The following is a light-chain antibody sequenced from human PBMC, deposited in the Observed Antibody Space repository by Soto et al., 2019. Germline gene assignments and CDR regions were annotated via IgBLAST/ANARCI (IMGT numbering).Light chain of an antibody. CDR3: QQPISFPIT. V-gene: IGKV1-39*01. J-gene: IGKJ5*01. CDR1: QAILSF. CDR2: AAS. Sequence: DIQMTQSPSSLSASVGDRVTITCRASQAILSFLNWYQQKPGKAPKLLINAASSLERGVPSRFSGGGSGTDFTLTIRSLQPEDFATYYCQQPISFPITFGQGTRLEIK.